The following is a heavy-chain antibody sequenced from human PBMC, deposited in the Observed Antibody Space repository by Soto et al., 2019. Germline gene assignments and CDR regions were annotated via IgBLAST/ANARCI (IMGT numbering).Heavy chain of an antibody. CDR2: IHYSGST. J-gene: IGHJ6*02. V-gene: IGHV4-30-4*01. Sequence: QVQLQESGPGLVKPSQTLSLTCTVSGGSISSGDYYWSWVRQAPGKGLEWIGYIHYSGSTYYTPSLKSQITMSVDTSKTQFSLNLSSVTAADTAVYYCARGDLTGTSYYYFGMDVWGQGTTVTVSS. CDR1: GGSISSGDYY. D-gene: IGHD7-27*01. CDR3: ARGDLTGTSYYYFGMDV.